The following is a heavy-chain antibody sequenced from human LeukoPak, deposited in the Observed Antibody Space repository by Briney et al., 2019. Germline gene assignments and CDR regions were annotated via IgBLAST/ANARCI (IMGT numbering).Heavy chain of an antibody. CDR1: GFTFSSYE. V-gene: IGHV3-48*03. Sequence: HPGGSLRLSCAASGFTFSSYEMNWVRQAPGKGLEWVSYISSSGSTIYYADSVKGRFTISRDNAKNSLYLQMNSLRAEDTAVYYCANDHGDYGAFDIWGQGTMVTVSS. D-gene: IGHD4-17*01. CDR2: ISSSGSTI. CDR3: ANDHGDYGAFDI. J-gene: IGHJ3*02.